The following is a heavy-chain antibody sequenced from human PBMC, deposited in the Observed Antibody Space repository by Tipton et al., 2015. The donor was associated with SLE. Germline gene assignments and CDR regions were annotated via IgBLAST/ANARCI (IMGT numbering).Heavy chain of an antibody. D-gene: IGHD2/OR15-2a*01. CDR3: ARLLTSYYGMDV. V-gene: IGHV3-9*01. CDR1: GFTFDDYA. Sequence: SLRLSCAASGFTFDDYAMHWVRQAPGKGLEWVSGISWNSGSIGYADSVKGRFTISRDNAKNSLYLQMNRLRAEDTALYYCARLLTSYYGMDVWGQGTTVTVSS. J-gene: IGHJ6*02. CDR2: ISWNSGSI.